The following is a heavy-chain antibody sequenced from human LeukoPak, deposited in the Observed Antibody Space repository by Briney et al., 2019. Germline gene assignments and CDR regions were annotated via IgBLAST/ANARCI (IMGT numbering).Heavy chain of an antibody. CDR1: GGSISSYY. V-gene: IGHV4-59*08. CDR2: VYYSGST. D-gene: IGHD4-17*01. CDR3: ARHAEYYADYSRSWFDP. Sequence: SETLSLTCTVSGGSISSYYWSWIRQPPGKGLEWIGYVYYSGSTNYNPSLKSRVTISVDTSKNQFSLKLSSVTAADTAVYYCARHAEYYADYSRSWFDPRGQGTLVTVSS. J-gene: IGHJ5*02.